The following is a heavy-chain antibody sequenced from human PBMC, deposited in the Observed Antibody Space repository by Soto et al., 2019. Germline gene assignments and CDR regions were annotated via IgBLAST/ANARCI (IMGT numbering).Heavy chain of an antibody. D-gene: IGHD1-1*01. CDR2: ISYDGSNK. CDR3: AKKFREHGPNEGD. V-gene: IGHV3-30*18. Sequence: QVQLVESGGGVVQPGRSLRLSCAASGFTFSSYGMHWVRQAPGKGLEWVAVISYDGSNKYYADSVKGRFTISSDNSKNPLYRQMNSLRAEDTAVYYCAKKFREHGPNEGDWGQGTLVTVSS. CDR1: GFTFSSYG. J-gene: IGHJ4*02.